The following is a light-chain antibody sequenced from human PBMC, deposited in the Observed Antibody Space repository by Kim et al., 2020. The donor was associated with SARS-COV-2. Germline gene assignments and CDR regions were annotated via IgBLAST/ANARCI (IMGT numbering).Light chain of an antibody. J-gene: IGKJ4*01. Sequence: DIQMTQSPSSVSASVGDRVTIPCRASHDVSTWLAWYPHTPGKAPKLLIYAASSLQSGAPPRLSGSGSGTDFTLTISSLLPEDFATYNCLRTNSFRLSFGGRTKVGIK. CDR3: LRTNSFRLS. CDR1: HDVSTW. CDR2: AAS. V-gene: IGKV1-12*01.